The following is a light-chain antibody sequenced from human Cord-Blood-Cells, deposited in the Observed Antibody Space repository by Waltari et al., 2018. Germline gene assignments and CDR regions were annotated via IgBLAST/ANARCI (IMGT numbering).Light chain of an antibody. Sequence: DIQMTQSPSSLSASVGARVTIPCRASQSISSYLNWYQQKPGKAPKLLIYAASSLQSGVPSRFSGSGSGTDFTLTISSLQPEDFATYYCQQSYGTPPFGPGTKVDIK. CDR1: QSISSY. J-gene: IGKJ3*01. CDR2: AAS. V-gene: IGKV1-39*01. CDR3: QQSYGTPP.